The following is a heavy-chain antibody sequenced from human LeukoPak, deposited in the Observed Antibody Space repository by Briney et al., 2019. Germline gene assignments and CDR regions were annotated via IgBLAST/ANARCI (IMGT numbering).Heavy chain of an antibody. CDR2: IRYDGTNK. Sequence: GGSLRLSCAACGFTFSSYGMHWVRQAPGKGLEWVAFIRYDGTNKYYAESVKGRFTISRDNSKNTLYLQVNSLRAEDTAVYYCARDRGWSQTYGSGSYGLDYWGQGTLVTVSS. CDR3: ARDRGWSQTYGSGSYGLDY. J-gene: IGHJ4*02. V-gene: IGHV3-30*02. D-gene: IGHD3-10*01. CDR1: GFTFSSYG.